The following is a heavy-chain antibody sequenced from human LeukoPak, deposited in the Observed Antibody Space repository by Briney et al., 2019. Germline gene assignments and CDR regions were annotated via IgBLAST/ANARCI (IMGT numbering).Heavy chain of an antibody. J-gene: IGHJ4*02. D-gene: IGHD1-26*01. CDR3: ARGAGYTGSYAGILDY. Sequence: ASVKVSCKASGYTFTGNYIHWVRQAPGQGLEWMGRINPNSGGINFAQKFRGRVSVTRDTSFSTAYMELSSLRSDDTAVYYCARGAGYTGSYAGILDYWGQGTLVTVSS. CDR1: GYTFTGNY. V-gene: IGHV1-2*06. CDR2: INPNSGGI.